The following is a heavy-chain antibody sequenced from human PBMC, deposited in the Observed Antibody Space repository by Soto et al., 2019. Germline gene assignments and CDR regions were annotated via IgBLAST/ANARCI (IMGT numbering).Heavy chain of an antibody. CDR2: ISYDGSNK. CDR1: GFTFSSYA. D-gene: IGHD2-15*01. J-gene: IGHJ4*02. CDR3: ARDLCSGGSCYYFDY. Sequence: PGGSLRLSCAASGFTFSSYAMHWARQAPGKGPEWVAVISYDGSNKYYADSVKGRFTISRDNSKNTLYLQMNSLRAEDTAVYYCARDLCSGGSCYYFDYWGQGTLVTVSS. V-gene: IGHV3-30-3*01.